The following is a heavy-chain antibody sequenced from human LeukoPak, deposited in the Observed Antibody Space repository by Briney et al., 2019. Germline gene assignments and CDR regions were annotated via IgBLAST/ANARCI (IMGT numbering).Heavy chain of an antibody. CDR1: GDSIRSGHSY. D-gene: IGHD3-3*01. J-gene: IGHJ6*02. CDR3: ARLPITKRAMDV. V-gene: IGHV4-39*01. Sequence: SETLPLTCSVSGDSIRSGHSYWGWIRQDPRKGLEWIASIYYVGSPHYNPSLNSRRVTMSVDTTKNQFSLTLTSVTAADTAIYYCARLPITKRAMDVWGQGTTVTVSS. CDR2: IYYVGSP.